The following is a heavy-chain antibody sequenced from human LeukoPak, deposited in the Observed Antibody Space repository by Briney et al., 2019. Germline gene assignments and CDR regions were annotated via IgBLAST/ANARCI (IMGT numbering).Heavy chain of an antibody. V-gene: IGHV3-9*01. CDR1: GFTFDDYA. CDR3: AKDASGYSYGQPFDY. CDR2: ISWNSGSI. D-gene: IGHD5-18*01. Sequence: GRSLRLSCAASGFTFDDYAMHWVRQAPGKGLEWVSGISWNSGSIGYADSVKGRFTISRDNAKNSLYLQMNSLRAEDTALYCCAKDASGYSYGQPFDYWGQGTLVTVSS. J-gene: IGHJ4*02.